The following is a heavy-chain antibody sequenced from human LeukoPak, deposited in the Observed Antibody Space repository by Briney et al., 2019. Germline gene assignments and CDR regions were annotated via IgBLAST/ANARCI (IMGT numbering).Heavy chain of an antibody. CDR2: IWYDGSNK. J-gene: IGHJ4*02. CDR3: ARDHSSGPWDYFDY. CDR1: GFTFSSYG. D-gene: IGHD6-25*01. Sequence: QTGGSLRLSCAASGFTFSSYGMHWVRQAPGKGLEWVAVIWYDGSNKYYADSVKGRFTISRDNSKNTLYLQMNSLRAEDTAVYYCARDHSSGPWDYFDYWGQGTPVTVSS. V-gene: IGHV3-33*01.